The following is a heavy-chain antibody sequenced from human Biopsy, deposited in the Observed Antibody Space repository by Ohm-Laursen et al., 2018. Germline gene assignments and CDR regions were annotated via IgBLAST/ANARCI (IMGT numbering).Heavy chain of an antibody. CDR3: AREPRIAAVAHFDP. Sequence: PGTLSLTCTVSGGSISNYYWSWIRQPAGKGLEWIGRIYSSGSTNYNPSLKSRVTMSVDTSKNQFSLILSSMTAADTAVYYCAREPRIAAVAHFDPWGQGTLVTVSS. V-gene: IGHV4-4*07. D-gene: IGHD6-13*01. J-gene: IGHJ5*02. CDR2: IYSSGST. CDR1: GGSISNYY.